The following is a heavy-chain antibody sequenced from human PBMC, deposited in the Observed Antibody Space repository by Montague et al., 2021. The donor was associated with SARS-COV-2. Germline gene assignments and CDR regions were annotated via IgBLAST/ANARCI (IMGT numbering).Heavy chain of an antibody. J-gene: IGHJ4*02. CDR3: ARYGSGKYHADYSGSYHLDY. V-gene: IGHV4-59*01. CDR2: IYYSGST. CDR1: GGSISSYY. D-gene: IGHD1-26*01. Sequence: SETLSLTCTVSGGSISSYYWSWIRQPPGKGLERIGYIYYSGSTNYNPSLKSRVTISVDTSKNQFSLKLSSVTVADTAVYYCARYGSGKYHADYSGSYHLDYWGQGTLVTVSS.